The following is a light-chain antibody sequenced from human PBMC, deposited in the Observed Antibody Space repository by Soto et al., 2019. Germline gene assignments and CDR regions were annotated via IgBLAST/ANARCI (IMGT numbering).Light chain of an antibody. J-gene: IGKJ1*01. CDR2: GAS. CDR1: QSIRYY. V-gene: IGKV1-5*01. Sequence: DIQLTQSPPTLSASVGDRVTITCRASQSIRYYLAWYQQMPGKAPKLLIYGASSLQSGVPSRFSGSGSGTEFTLTISSLQPDYFATYFCQHHNRYSQPFGQGTKVDIK. CDR3: QHHNRYSQP.